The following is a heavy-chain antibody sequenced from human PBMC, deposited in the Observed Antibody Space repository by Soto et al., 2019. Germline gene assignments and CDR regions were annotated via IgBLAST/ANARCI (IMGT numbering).Heavy chain of an antibody. CDR3: AKDLSGSPDAFDI. CDR2: ISWNSGSI. CDR1: GFTFDDYA. Sequence: GGSLRLSCAASGFTFDDYAMHWVRQAPGKGLEWVSGISWNSGSIGYADSVKGRFTISRDNAKNSLYLQMNSLRAEDTALYYCAKDLSGSPDAFDIWGQGTMVTVSS. D-gene: IGHD7-27*01. J-gene: IGHJ3*02. V-gene: IGHV3-9*01.